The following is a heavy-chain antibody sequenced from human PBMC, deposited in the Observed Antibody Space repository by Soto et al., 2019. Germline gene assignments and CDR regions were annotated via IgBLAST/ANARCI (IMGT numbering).Heavy chain of an antibody. J-gene: IGHJ6*03. Sequence: GGSLRLSCAASGFTFSSYWMSWVRQAPGKGLEWVATIKQDGSQKYYVDSVKGRFTISRDNAKNSLYLEMNSLRAEDTAVYYCARYCSGRSCYPDYYYFYIDVWGRGTTVTVSS. D-gene: IGHD2-15*01. CDR3: ARYCSGRSCYPDYYYFYIDV. CDR1: GFTFSSYW. CDR2: IKQDGSQK. V-gene: IGHV3-7*01.